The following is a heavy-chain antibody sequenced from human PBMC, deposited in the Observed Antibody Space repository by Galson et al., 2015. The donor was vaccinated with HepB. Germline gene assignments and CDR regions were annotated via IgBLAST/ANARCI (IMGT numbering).Heavy chain of an antibody. J-gene: IGHJ4*02. CDR3: ARDWNFDSSGYYSRVHFDY. CDR2: ISGYNANT. Sequence: SVKVSCKASGYTFTNYGISWVRQAPGQGLEWMGWISGYNANTYYAQKLQGRVTMTTDTSTSTAYMELRSLRSDDTAVYYCARDWNFDSSGYYSRVHFDYGGRGTLVTVSS. D-gene: IGHD3-22*01. CDR1: GYTFTNYG. V-gene: IGHV1-18*01.